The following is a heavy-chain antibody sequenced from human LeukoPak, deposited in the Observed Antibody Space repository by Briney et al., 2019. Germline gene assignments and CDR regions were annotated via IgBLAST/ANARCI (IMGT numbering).Heavy chain of an antibody. CDR2: ISGSGGST. J-gene: IGHJ4*02. D-gene: IGHD2-15*01. CDR1: GFTFSSYA. CDR3: AKESCSGGSCSPPFDY. Sequence: PGGSLRLSCAASGFTFSSYAMSWVRQAPGKGLEWVSVISGSGGSTHYADSVKGRFTTSRDKPMNTLYLQMNSLRAEDTAVYYCAKESCSGGSCSPPFDYWGQGTLVTVSS. V-gene: IGHV3-23*01.